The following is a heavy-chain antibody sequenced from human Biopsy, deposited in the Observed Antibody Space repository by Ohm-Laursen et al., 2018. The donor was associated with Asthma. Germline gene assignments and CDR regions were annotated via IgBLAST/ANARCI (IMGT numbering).Heavy chain of an antibody. CDR2: IPQGGAT. D-gene: IGHD2-8*01. CDR1: RGPFRGYV. Sequence: PSQTLSLTCALNRGPFRGYVWAWIRQPPGKGLEWIGEIPQGGATTVNPSLKSRVTISMDPSKSQLYLSLRSLTAADTAVYYCARGPQWSGLDIWGQGTTVTVSS. CDR3: ARGPQWSGLDI. V-gene: IGHV4-34*01. J-gene: IGHJ6*02.